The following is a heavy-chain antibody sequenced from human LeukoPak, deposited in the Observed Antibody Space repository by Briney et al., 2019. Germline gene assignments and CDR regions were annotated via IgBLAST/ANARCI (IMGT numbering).Heavy chain of an antibody. Sequence: SETLSLTCTVSGGSISSYYWSWIRQPPGKGREWIGYIYYSGSTNYNPSLKSRVTISVDTSKNQFSLKLSSVTAADTAVYYCARLYGAPRGWYFDLWGRGTLVTVSS. CDR3: ARLYGAPRGWYFDL. CDR2: IYYSGST. J-gene: IGHJ2*01. V-gene: IGHV4-59*01. CDR1: GGSISSYY. D-gene: IGHD3-16*02.